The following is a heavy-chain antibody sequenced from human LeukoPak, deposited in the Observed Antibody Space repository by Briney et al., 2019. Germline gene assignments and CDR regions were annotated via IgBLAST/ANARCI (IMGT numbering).Heavy chain of an antibody. D-gene: IGHD1-7*01. CDR1: GGSFSGYY. Sequence: SETLSLTCAVYGGSFSGYYWSWIRQPPGKGLEWIGEINHSGSTNYNPSPKSRVTISVDTSKNQFSLKLSSVTAADTAVYYCARLGQLELRGSIGDYWGQGTLVTVSS. J-gene: IGHJ4*02. V-gene: IGHV4-34*01. CDR3: ARLGQLELRGSIGDY. CDR2: INHSGST.